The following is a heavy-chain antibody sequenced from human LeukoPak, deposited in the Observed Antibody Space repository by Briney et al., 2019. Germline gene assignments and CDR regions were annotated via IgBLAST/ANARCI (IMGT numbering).Heavy chain of an antibody. Sequence: ETLSLTCTVSGGSISSYYWSWIRQPPGKGLEWVSVLYIGGTTAYADSVRGRFTISRDIAKNTVYFQMNSLRVEDTAVYFCARNGGGLGIWGQGTLVTVST. CDR3: ARNGGGLGI. J-gene: IGHJ4*02. V-gene: IGHV3-66*01. CDR2: LYIGGTT. D-gene: IGHD2-8*01. CDR1: GGSISSYY.